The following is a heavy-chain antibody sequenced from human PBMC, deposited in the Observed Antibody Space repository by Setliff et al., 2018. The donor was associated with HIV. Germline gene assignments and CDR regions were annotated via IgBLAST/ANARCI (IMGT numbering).Heavy chain of an antibody. Sequence: PSETRSLTCAFNGGSFSGYYWMWIRQSPGEGLEWIGEINHSGNTNYNPSLKSRVTMSGDTSKNQFSLNLTSVTAADTAVYFCARGLGRGSGTYYNPPGYWGPGTLVTVSS. CDR1: GGSFSGYY. CDR2: INHSGNT. D-gene: IGHD3-10*01. J-gene: IGHJ4*02. CDR3: ARGLGRGSGTYYNPPGY. V-gene: IGHV4-34*01.